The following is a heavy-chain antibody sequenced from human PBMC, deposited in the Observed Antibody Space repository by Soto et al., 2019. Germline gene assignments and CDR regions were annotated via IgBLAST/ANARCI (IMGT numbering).Heavy chain of an antibody. D-gene: IGHD6-13*01. CDR1: GFTFSNAW. J-gene: IGHJ4*02. CDR2: IKSKTDGGTT. Sequence: GGSLRLSCAASGFTFSNAWMSWVRQAPGKGLEWVGRIKSKTDGGTTDYAAHVKGRFTISRDDSKNTLYLQMNSLKTEDTAVYYCTTDKSSPWGNIAAADYWGQGTLVTVSS. V-gene: IGHV3-15*01. CDR3: TTDKSSPWGNIAAADY.